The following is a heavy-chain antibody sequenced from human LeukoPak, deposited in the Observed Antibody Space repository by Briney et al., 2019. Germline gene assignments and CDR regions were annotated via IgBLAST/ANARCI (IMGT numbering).Heavy chain of an antibody. D-gene: IGHD1-14*01. CDR1: GGSMISDY. V-gene: IGHV4-59*01. CDR3: ARDRKDTFGYYYTDV. J-gene: IGHJ6*03. CDR2: IYYTGST. Sequence: PSETLSLTCTVSGGSMISDYWSWIRQPPGKGLEWIGYIYYTGSTNHNPSLKSRVTMSIDTAKRQFSLKLSSVTAADTAVYYCARDRKDTFGYYYTDVWGKGTTVTISS.